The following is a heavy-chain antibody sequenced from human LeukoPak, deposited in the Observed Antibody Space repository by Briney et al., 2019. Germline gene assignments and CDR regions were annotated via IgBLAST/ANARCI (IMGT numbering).Heavy chain of an antibody. J-gene: IGHJ6*03. CDR2: IIPIFGTA. CDR3: ARADYSNYDSYYYYYMDV. V-gene: IGHV1-69*05. Sequence: SVKVSCKASGGTFSSYAISWVRQAPGQGLEWMGGIIPIFGTANYAQKFQGRVTITTDESTSTAYMELSSLRSEDTAVYYCARADYSNYDSYYYYYMDVWGKGTTVTVSS. CDR1: GGTFSSYA. D-gene: IGHD4-11*01.